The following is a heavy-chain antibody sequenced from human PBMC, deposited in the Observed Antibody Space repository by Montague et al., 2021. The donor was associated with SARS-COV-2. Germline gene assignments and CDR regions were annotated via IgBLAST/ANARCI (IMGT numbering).Heavy chain of an antibody. V-gene: IGHV3-30*04. D-gene: IGHD3-3*01. CDR3: ARGAGITIFGVVIPGYSYMDV. CDR2: ISYYGSNK. Sequence: SLRLSCAASGFTFSSYAMHWVRQAPGKGLEWVAVISYYGSNKYYADSXXGRFTISRYNAKNTLYLQMNSLRAEDTAVYYCARGAGITIFGVVIPGYSYMDVWGKGTTVTVSS. CDR1: GFTFSSYA. J-gene: IGHJ6*03.